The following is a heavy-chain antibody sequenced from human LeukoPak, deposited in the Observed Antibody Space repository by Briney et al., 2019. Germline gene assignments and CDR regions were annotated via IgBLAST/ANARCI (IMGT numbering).Heavy chain of an antibody. Sequence: PGGSLRLSCAASGFTFDDYAMHWVRHDPGKGLEWVSGISWNSGSIGYADSVKGRFTISRDNAKNSLYLQMSSLRAEDTALYYCAKSAPSSVAGNFDYWGQGTLVTVSS. CDR1: GFTFDDYA. J-gene: IGHJ4*02. D-gene: IGHD6-19*01. CDR3: AKSAPSSVAGNFDY. V-gene: IGHV3-9*01. CDR2: ISWNSGSI.